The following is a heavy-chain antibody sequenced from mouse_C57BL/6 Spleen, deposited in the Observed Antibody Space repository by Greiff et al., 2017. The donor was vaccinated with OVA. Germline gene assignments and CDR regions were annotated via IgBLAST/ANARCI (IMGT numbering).Heavy chain of an antibody. V-gene: IGHV5-6*01. D-gene: IGHD1-1*02. CDR3: ARHATMDYFDY. CDR2: ISSGGSYT. Sequence: EVQLVESGGDLVKPGGSLKLSCAASGFTFSSYGMSWVRQTPDKRLEWVATISSGGSYTYYPDSVKGRFTISRDNAKNTLYLQMSSLKSEDTAMYYCARHATMDYFDYWGQGTTLTVSS. J-gene: IGHJ2*01. CDR1: GFTFSSYG.